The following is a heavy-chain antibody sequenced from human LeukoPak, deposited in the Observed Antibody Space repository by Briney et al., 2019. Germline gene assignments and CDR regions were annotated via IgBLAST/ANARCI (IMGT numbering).Heavy chain of an antibody. V-gene: IGHV4-61*02. Sequence: PSETLSLTCTVSGGSISSGSYYWSWIRQPAGKGLERIGRIYTSGSTNYNPSLKSRVTISVDTSKNQFSLKLSSVTAADTAVYYCARGYYYDSSGYYLSFSDYWGQGALVTVSS. J-gene: IGHJ4*02. D-gene: IGHD3-22*01. CDR3: ARGYYYDSSGYYLSFSDY. CDR1: GGSISSGSYY. CDR2: IYTSGST.